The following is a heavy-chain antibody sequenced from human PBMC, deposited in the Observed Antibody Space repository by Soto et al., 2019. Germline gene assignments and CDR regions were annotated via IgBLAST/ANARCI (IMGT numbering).Heavy chain of an antibody. J-gene: IGHJ5*02. Sequence: SDTLSLTCSVSGGSISSSSYYWGWIRQPPGKGLEWIGSIYYSGSTYYNPSLKSRVTISVDTSKNQFSLKLSSVTAADTAVYYCARSYRIAAAGTVAWFDPWGQGTLVTVSS. CDR3: ARSYRIAAAGTVAWFDP. D-gene: IGHD6-13*01. V-gene: IGHV4-39*01. CDR2: IYYSGST. CDR1: GGSISSSSYY.